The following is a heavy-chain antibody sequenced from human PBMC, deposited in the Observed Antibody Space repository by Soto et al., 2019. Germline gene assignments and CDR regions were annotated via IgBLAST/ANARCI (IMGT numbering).Heavy chain of an antibody. D-gene: IGHD2-2*01. CDR2: INHSGST. CDR1: GGSFSGYY. J-gene: IGHJ6*02. CDR3: ARARGQLLKGNYYYYGMDV. V-gene: IGHV4-34*01. Sequence: SESLSLTCAVYGGSFSGYYWSWIRQPPGKGLEWIGEINHSGSTNYNPSLKSRVTISVDTSKNQFSLKLSSVTAADTAVYYCARARGQLLKGNYYYYGMDVWGQGTTVPVSS.